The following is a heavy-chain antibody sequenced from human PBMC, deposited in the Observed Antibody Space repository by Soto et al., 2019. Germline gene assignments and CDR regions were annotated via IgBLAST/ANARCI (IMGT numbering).Heavy chain of an antibody. J-gene: IGHJ6*02. Sequence: ASVTVSCQASGYTFTSYGISWVRQAPGQGLEWMGWISAYNGNTNYAQKLQGRVTMTTDTSTSTAYMELRSLRSDDTAVYYCARDWNPAAIIVYYYYGMDVWGQGTTVTVSS. V-gene: IGHV1-18*01. D-gene: IGHD2-2*01. CDR1: GYTFTSYG. CDR3: ARDWNPAAIIVYYYYGMDV. CDR2: ISAYNGNT.